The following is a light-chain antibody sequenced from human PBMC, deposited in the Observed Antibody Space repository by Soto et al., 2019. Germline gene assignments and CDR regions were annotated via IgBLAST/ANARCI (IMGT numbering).Light chain of an antibody. J-gene: IGLJ1*01. CDR2: DVT. V-gene: IGLV2-14*01. Sequence: QSALTQPAFVSGSPGQSITISCTGTNSDVGGYNFVSWYQQHPGKVPKLMIYDVTNRPSGVSNPFSGSKSGNTASLTISVLQAEDEADYYCSSYTSSSTLVFGTGTKVTVL. CDR1: NSDVGGYNF. CDR3: SSYTSSSTLV.